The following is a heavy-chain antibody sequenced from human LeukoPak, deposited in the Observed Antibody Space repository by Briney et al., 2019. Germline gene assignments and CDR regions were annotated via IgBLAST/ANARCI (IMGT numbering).Heavy chain of an antibody. D-gene: IGHD3-22*01. Sequence: SQTLSLTCAVSGGSISSGGYSWSWIRQPPGKGLEWIGYIYHSGSTYYNPSLKSRVTISVDRSKNQLSLKLSSVTAADTAVYYCARGGYYYDSSGISGYYYGMDVWGQGTTVTVSS. V-gene: IGHV4-30-2*01. CDR2: IYHSGST. J-gene: IGHJ6*02. CDR1: GGSISSGGYS. CDR3: ARGGYYYDSSGISGYYYGMDV.